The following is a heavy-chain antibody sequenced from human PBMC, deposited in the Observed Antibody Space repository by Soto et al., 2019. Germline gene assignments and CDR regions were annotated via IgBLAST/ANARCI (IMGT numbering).Heavy chain of an antibody. CDR3: ARGWATTAGTGDN. D-gene: IGHD6-19*01. CDR2: IKQDGSET. CDR1: GFSFSNYW. V-gene: IGHV3-7*01. Sequence: ELQLVESGGGLVQPGGSLRLSCVVSGFSFSNYWMSWVRQAPGKGLEWVANIKQDGSETYYVDSVKGRFTISRDNAEKSLYLQMTSLRGEETAVYYCARGWATTAGTGDNWGQGTLVIVSS. J-gene: IGHJ4*02.